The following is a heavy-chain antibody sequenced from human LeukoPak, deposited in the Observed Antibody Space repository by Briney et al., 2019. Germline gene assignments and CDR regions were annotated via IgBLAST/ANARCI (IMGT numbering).Heavy chain of an antibody. Sequence: GGSLRLSCAASGFTFSTYAMSWVRQAPGKGLEYVSAISSNGGSTYYANSVKGRFTISRDNSKNTLYLQMGSLRAEDTAVYYCARSHYYDSSGYYLAHMDVWGKGTTVTISS. CDR1: GFTFSTYA. J-gene: IGHJ6*03. V-gene: IGHV3-64*01. CDR2: ISSNGGST. D-gene: IGHD3-22*01. CDR3: ARSHYYDSSGYYLAHMDV.